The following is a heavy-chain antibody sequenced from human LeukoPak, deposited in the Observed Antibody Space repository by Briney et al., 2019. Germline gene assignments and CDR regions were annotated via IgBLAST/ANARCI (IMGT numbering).Heavy chain of an antibody. CDR3: ASTFFWSGYYTPRAEYFQH. D-gene: IGHD3-3*01. CDR2: IYHSGST. J-gene: IGHJ1*01. CDR1: GYSISSGYY. V-gene: IGHV4-38-2*01. Sequence: TSETLSPTCAVSGYSISSGYYWGWIRQPPGKGLEWIGSIYHSGSTYYNPSLKSRVTISVDTSKNQFSLKLSSVTAADTAVYYCASTFFWSGYYTPRAEYFQHWGQGTLVTVSS.